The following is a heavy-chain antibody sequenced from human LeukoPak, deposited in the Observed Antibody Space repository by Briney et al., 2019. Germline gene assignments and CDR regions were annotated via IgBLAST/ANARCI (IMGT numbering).Heavy chain of an antibody. CDR1: GGSISSGGYY. Sequence: PSETLSLTCTVSGGSISSGGYYWSWIRQPPGKGLEWIGYIYHSGSTYYNPSLKSRVTISVDRSKNQFSLKLSSVTAADTAVYYCARQIYSTREDYWGQGTLVTVSS. CDR2: IYHSGST. D-gene: IGHD4-11*01. CDR3: ARQIYSTREDY. V-gene: IGHV4-30-2*01. J-gene: IGHJ4*02.